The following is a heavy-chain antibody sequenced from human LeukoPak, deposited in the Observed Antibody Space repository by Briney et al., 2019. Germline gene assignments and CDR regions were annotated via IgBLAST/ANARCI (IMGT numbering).Heavy chain of an antibody. CDR3: AKGTSDIVATVVDY. V-gene: IGHV3-30*02. Sequence: GGSLRLSCAASGFTFSSYGMHWVRQAPGKGLEWVAFTRYDESNKYYADSVKGRFTISRDNSKNTLYLQMNSLRAEDTAVYYCAKGTSDIVATVVDYWGQGTLVTVSS. D-gene: IGHD5-12*01. CDR1: GFTFSSYG. CDR2: TRYDESNK. J-gene: IGHJ4*02.